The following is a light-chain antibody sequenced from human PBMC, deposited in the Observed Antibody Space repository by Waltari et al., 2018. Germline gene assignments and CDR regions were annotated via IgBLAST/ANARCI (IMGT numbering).Light chain of an antibody. Sequence: EILLTQSPDTLSVSPGERVTLSCRASESIATNLAWYQQRPGQAPRLLIFHASSRATDSPAKCSGSGSGTEFTLTISSLQAEDFAVYYCQQYNNWPPSTFGQGTKVEFK. CDR3: QQYNNWPPST. V-gene: IGKV3-15*01. CDR2: HAS. J-gene: IGKJ1*01. CDR1: ESIATN.